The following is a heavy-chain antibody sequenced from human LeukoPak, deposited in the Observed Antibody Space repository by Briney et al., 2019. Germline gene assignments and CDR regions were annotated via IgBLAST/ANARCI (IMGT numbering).Heavy chain of an antibody. J-gene: IGHJ4*02. V-gene: IGHV4-39*01. D-gene: IGHD6-13*01. CDR3: ASQETRYSIAASES. Sequence: SETLSLICAVSGGSISSTTYYWGWIRQPPGKGLEWIGSIYYGGSTYYNPSLKSRVTISVDTSNNHFSLKLSSVTAADTAVYYCASQETRYSIAASESWGQGTLVTVSS. CDR1: GGSISSTTYY. CDR2: IYYGGST.